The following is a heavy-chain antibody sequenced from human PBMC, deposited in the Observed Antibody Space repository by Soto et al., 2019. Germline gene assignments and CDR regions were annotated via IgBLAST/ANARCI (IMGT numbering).Heavy chain of an antibody. Sequence: QVQLVESGGGVVQPGRSLRLSCAASGFTFSSDGMHWVRQAPGKGLEWVAVIWYDGSNKYYADSVEGRFTISRDNSKNTLYMQMNSLRAEDTAVYYCARGERGSYVFYYYGMDVWGQGTTVTVSS. CDR1: GFTFSSDG. V-gene: IGHV3-33*01. CDR3: ARGERGSYVFYYYGMDV. D-gene: IGHD1-26*01. J-gene: IGHJ6*02. CDR2: IWYDGSNK.